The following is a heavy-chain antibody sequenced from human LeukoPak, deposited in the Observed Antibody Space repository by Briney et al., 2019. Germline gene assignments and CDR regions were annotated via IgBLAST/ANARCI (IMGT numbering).Heavy chain of an antibody. CDR1: GFTVSSNY. J-gene: IGHJ4*02. Sequence: PGGSLRLSCAASGFTVSSNYMSWVRQAPGKGLEWVSVIYSGGSTYYADSVKGRFTISRDNAKNSLYLQMNSLRAEDTAVYYCARMQRITIFGVVITPFDYWGQGTLVTVSS. CDR3: ARMQRITIFGVVITPFDY. D-gene: IGHD3-3*01. V-gene: IGHV3-53*01. CDR2: IYSGGST.